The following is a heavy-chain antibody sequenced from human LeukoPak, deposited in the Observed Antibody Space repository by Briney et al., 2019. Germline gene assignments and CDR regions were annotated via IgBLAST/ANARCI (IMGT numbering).Heavy chain of an antibody. CDR3: ARVVTGIAVAGTGWFDP. D-gene: IGHD6-19*01. J-gene: IGHJ5*02. CDR1: GFSFSSYG. Sequence: GRSLRLSCAASGFSFSSYGMHWVRQAPGKGLEWVAVMSYDGSKEYYADSVKGRFTISRDNSKNTLYLQMNSLRSDDTAVYYCARVVTGIAVAGTGWFDPWGQGTLVTVSS. CDR2: MSYDGSKE. V-gene: IGHV3-30*03.